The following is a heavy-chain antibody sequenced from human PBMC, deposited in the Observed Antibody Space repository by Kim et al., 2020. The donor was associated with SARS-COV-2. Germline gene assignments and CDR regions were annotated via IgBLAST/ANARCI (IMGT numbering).Heavy chain of an antibody. Sequence: SETLSLTCTVSGGSISSSSYYWGWIRQPPGKGLEWIGSIYYSGSTYYNPSLKSRVTISVDTSKNQFSLKLSSVTAADTAVYDCARQARRGHIVARHDWFDPWGQGTLVTVSS. J-gene: IGHJ5*02. D-gene: IGHD2-15*01. CDR2: IYYSGST. CDR3: ARQARRGHIVARHDWFDP. V-gene: IGHV4-39*01. CDR1: GGSISSSSYY.